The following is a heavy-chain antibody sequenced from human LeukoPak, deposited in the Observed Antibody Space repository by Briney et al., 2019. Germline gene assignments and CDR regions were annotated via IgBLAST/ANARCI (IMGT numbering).Heavy chain of an antibody. D-gene: IGHD3-10*01. CDR2: ISAYNGNT. V-gene: IGHV1-18*01. J-gene: IGHJ6*02. CDR3: ARDLPMVRGFYYYYGMDV. CDR1: GYTFTSYG. Sequence: ASVKVSCKASGYTFTSYGISWVRQAPGQGLEWMGWISAYNGNTNYAQKLQGRVTMTTDTSTSTAYMELRSLRSDDTAVYYCARDLPMVRGFYYYYGMDVWGQGTTVTVSS.